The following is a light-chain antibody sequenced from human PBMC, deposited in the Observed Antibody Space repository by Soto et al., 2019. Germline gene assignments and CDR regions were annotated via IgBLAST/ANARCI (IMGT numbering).Light chain of an antibody. CDR2: SNN. CDR3: AAWDDSLNGWV. Sequence: QAVVTQPPSASGTPGQRVTISCSGSSSNIGSNTVNWYQQLPGTAPKLLISSNNQRPSGVPDRFSGSKSGTSASLAISGLQSEDEADYYCAAWDDSLNGWVFGGGTKRTVL. V-gene: IGLV1-44*01. CDR1: SSNIGSNT. J-gene: IGLJ3*02.